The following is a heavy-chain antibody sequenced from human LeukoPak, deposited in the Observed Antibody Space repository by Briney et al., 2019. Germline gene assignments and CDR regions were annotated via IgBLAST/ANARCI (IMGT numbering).Heavy chain of an antibody. V-gene: IGHV3-23*01. CDR2: ISGSGGST. CDR3: AEDRCSSTSCPRGYWWYFDL. D-gene: IGHD2-2*01. J-gene: IGHJ2*01. CDR1: GFTFSSYA. Sequence: GGSLRLSCAASGFTFSSYAMSWVRQAPGKGLEWVSAISGSGGSTYYADSVKGRFTISRDNSKNTLYLQMNSLRAEDTAVYYCAEDRCSSTSCPRGYWWYFDLWGRGTLVTVSS.